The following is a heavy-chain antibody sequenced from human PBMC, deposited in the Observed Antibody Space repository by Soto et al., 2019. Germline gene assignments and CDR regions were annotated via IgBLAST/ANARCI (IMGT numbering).Heavy chain of an antibody. J-gene: IGHJ6*02. Sequence: QLQLQESGPGLVKPSETLSLTCTVSGGSISSSSYYWGWIRQPPGKGLEWIGSIYYSGSTYYNPSLKSRVTISVDTSKNQFSLKLSSVTAADTAVYYCARQPTGTYYYYGMDVWGQGTTVTVSS. V-gene: IGHV4-39*01. CDR2: IYYSGST. CDR1: GGSISSSSYY. CDR3: ARQPTGTYYYYGMDV. D-gene: IGHD3-9*01.